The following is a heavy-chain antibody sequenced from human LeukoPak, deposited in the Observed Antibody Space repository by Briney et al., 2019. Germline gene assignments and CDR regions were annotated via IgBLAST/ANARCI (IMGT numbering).Heavy chain of an antibody. CDR1: GFTFSSYS. Sequence: GGSLRLSCAASGFTFSSYSMNWVRQAPGKGLEWVSSISSSSSYIYYADSVKGRFTISRDNAKNSPYLQMNSLRAEDTAVYYCARDFPSAVAPYFDYWGQGTLVTVSS. CDR2: ISSSSSYI. V-gene: IGHV3-21*01. J-gene: IGHJ4*02. D-gene: IGHD6-19*01. CDR3: ARDFPSAVAPYFDY.